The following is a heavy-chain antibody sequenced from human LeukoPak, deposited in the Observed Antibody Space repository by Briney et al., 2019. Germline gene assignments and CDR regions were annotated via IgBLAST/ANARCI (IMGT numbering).Heavy chain of an antibody. Sequence: ASVKVSCKASGGTFSSYAISWVRQAPGQGLEWMGRIIPILGIANYAQKFQGRVTITADKSTSTAYMELSSLRSEDTAVYYCAREEIEMATRYYYYYGMVVWGQGTTVTVSS. CDR1: GGTFSSYA. V-gene: IGHV1-69*04. D-gene: IGHD5-24*01. CDR2: IIPILGIA. J-gene: IGHJ6*02. CDR3: AREEIEMATRYYYYYGMVV.